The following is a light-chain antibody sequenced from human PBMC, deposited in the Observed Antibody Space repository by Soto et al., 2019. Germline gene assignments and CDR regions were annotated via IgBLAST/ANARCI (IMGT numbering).Light chain of an antibody. V-gene: IGLV1-51*01. CDR2: DND. Sequence: QSVLTQPPSVSAAPGQKVTISCSGSSSNIGNNYVSWYQQVSGIAPKLLIYDNDKRPSGSPDRFSGSKSGTSATLGITGLQTGDEADYYCGAWDSSLSAVVFGGGTKLTVL. CDR1: SSNIGNNY. CDR3: GAWDSSLSAVV. J-gene: IGLJ3*02.